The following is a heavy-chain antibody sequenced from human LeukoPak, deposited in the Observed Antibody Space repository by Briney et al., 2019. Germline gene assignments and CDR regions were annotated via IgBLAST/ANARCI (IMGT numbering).Heavy chain of an antibody. Sequence: RGESLKISCQGSGYTFTTYWIGWVRQLPGKGLEWMGIIYPGDSETRYSPSFQGQVTISADKSISTAYLQWSSLKASDTAMYYCARPSIVGVTTAFDIWGQGTMVTVSS. CDR2: IYPGDSET. D-gene: IGHD1-26*01. CDR3: ARPSIVGVTTAFDI. J-gene: IGHJ3*02. V-gene: IGHV5-51*01. CDR1: GYTFTTYW.